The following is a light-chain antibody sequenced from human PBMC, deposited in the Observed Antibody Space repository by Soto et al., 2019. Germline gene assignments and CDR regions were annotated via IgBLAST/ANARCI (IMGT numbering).Light chain of an antibody. J-gene: IGKJ1*01. V-gene: IGKV1-39*01. CDR2: AAS. CDR3: QQSYSTPGT. CDR1: QSISSY. Sequence: DIQMTQSPSSLSASVGDRVTLTCRASQSISSYLNWYQQKPGKAPKLLIYAASSLQSGFPSRFSGSGSGTDFTLTISSLQPEDFATYYCQQSYSTPGTFGQGTKVDI.